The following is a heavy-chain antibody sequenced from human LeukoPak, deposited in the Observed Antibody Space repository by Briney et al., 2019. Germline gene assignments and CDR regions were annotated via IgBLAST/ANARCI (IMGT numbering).Heavy chain of an antibody. D-gene: IGHD3-22*01. J-gene: IGHJ3*01. CDR1: GFGFGYYD. V-gene: IGHV3-64*02. CDR3: ARFVSSGPL. Sequence: GGSLRLACAASGFGFGYYDMHWDRQAPGKGLECVSAINSNGRTIHYADSVKGRFTVSRDNSNNTLYLQMGGLKPEDMAVYYCARFVSSGPLWGQGTMVTVSS. CDR2: INSNGRTI.